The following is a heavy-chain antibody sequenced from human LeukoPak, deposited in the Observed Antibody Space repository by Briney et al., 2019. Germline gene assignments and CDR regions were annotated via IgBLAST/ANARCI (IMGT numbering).Heavy chain of an antibody. D-gene: IGHD3-10*01. CDR1: GFTFSSYG. Sequence: GGSLRLSCAASGFTFSSYGMHWIRQAPGKGLEWVAFIRNDGTIIYNADSVKGRFTISRDNSKNTLYLQMNSLRAEDTAVYYCAKTFMVRGVYYGMDVWGQGTTVTVSS. CDR2: IRNDGTII. V-gene: IGHV3-30*02. CDR3: AKTFMVRGVYYGMDV. J-gene: IGHJ6*02.